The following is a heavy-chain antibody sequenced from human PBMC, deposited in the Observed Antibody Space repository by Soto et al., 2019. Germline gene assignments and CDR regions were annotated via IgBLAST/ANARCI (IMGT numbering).Heavy chain of an antibody. D-gene: IGHD6-6*01. CDR3: ARTSRFEY. CDR1: GGSFSAYY. V-gene: IGHV4-34*01. CDR2: INPSGST. J-gene: IGHJ4*02. Sequence: QVLLQQWGAGLLKPSETLSLTCAVYGGSFSAYYWSWIRQPPGKGLEWIGEINPSGSTNYNPSLKSRVNISVDTSKNQFSLKLSSVTAADTAVYYCARTSRFEYWGQGTLVTVSS.